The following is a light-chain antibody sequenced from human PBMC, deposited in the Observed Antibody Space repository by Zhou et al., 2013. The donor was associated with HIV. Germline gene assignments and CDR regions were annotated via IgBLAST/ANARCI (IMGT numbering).Light chain of an antibody. CDR3: QQYYSWPAT. J-gene: IGKJ2*01. Sequence: EIVLTQSPGTLSVCRPGERATLSCRASQSVSSNYLAWYQQKPGQAPRLLISDASIRATGIPARFSGSGSGTDFTLTISSLQSEDSAVYYCQQYYSWPATFGQGTKLEI. CDR2: DAS. CDR1: QSVSSNY. V-gene: IGKV3-20*01.